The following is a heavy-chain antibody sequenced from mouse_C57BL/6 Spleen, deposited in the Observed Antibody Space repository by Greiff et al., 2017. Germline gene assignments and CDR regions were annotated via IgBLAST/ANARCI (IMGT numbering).Heavy chain of an antibody. CDR2: ISSGSSTI. CDR3: ARSGDYDLAWFAY. V-gene: IGHV5-17*01. D-gene: IGHD2-4*01. J-gene: IGHJ3*01. CDR1: GFTFSDYG. Sequence: EVQRVESGGGLVKPGGSLKLSCAASGFTFSDYGMHWVRQAPEKGLEWVAYISSGSSTIYYADTVKGRFTISRDNAKNTLFLQMTSLRSEDTAMYYCARSGDYDLAWFAYWGQGTLVTVAA.